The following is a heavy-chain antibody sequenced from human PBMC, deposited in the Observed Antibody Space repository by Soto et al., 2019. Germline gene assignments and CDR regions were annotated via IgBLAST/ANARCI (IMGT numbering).Heavy chain of an antibody. CDR3: AKDDRYCSGTSCDYYYYYYMDV. CDR1: GFTLSSFG. J-gene: IGHJ6*03. CDR2: ISYDGSNK. V-gene: IGHV3-30*18. Sequence: QVQLVESGGGLVQPGRSLRLSCAASGFTLSSFGMHWVRQAPGKGLEWVAVISYDGSNKYYADSVKGRFTISRDNSKNTLYLQMNSLRAEDTAVYYCAKDDRYCSGTSCDYYYYYYMDVWGKGTTVTVSS. D-gene: IGHD2-2*01.